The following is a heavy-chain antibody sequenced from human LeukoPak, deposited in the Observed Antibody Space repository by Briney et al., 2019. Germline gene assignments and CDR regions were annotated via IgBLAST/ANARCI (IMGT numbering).Heavy chain of an antibody. V-gene: IGHV4-39*01. CDR2: IYYSGST. D-gene: IGHD4-17*01. J-gene: IGHJ4*02. CDR3: ASLVDYVSVDY. CDR1: GGSISSSIYY. Sequence: SETLSLTCTVSGGSISSSIYYCGWIRQPPGKGLEWIGSIYYSGSTYYNPSLKSRVTISVDTSKNQFSLKLSSVTAADTAVYYCASLVDYVSVDYWGQGTLVTVSS.